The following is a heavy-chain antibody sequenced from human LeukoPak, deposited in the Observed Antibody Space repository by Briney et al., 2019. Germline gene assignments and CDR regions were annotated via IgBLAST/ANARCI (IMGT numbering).Heavy chain of an antibody. CDR3: ARDSVPHYDFWSGYPNYGMDV. D-gene: IGHD3-3*01. V-gene: IGHV4-61*08. J-gene: IGHJ6*02. CDR1: GGSISSGGYY. Sequence: SETLSLTCTVSGGSISSGGYYWSWIRQHPGKGLEWIGYIYYSGSTIYNPSLKSRVTISVDTSKNQFSLKLSSVTAADTAVYYCARDSVPHYDFWSGYPNYGMDVWGQGTTVTVSS. CDR2: IYYSGST.